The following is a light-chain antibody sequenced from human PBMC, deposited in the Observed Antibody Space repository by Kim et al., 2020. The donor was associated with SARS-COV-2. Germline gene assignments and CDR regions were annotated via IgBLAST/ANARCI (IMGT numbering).Light chain of an antibody. Sequence: ASIGDSFTITGRARQSISNWLGWYQQKPGKAPKLLIYAASSLHSGVPSRFGGSGSGTDFTLTISSLQPEDFATYFCQQASMFPLTFGGGTKVDIK. V-gene: IGKV1-12*01. J-gene: IGKJ4*01. CDR1: QSISNW. CDR2: AAS. CDR3: QQASMFPLT.